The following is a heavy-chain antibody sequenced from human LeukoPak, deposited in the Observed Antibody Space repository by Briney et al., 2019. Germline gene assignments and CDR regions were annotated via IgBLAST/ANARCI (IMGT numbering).Heavy chain of an antibody. D-gene: IGHD3-16*02. CDR3: ARRGVWGSYRYKYYFDY. CDR2: ISSNGGST. J-gene: IGHJ4*02. CDR1: GFTFSSYA. Sequence: GGSLRLSCAASGFTFSSYAMHWVRQAPGKGPEYVSAISSNGGSTYYANSVKGRFTISRDNSKNTLYLQMGSLRAEDMAVYYCARRGVWGSYRYKYYFDYWGQGTLVTVSS. V-gene: IGHV3-64*01.